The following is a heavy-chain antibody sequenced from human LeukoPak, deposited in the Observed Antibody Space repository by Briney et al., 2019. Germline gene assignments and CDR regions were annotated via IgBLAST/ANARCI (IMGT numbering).Heavy chain of an antibody. D-gene: IGHD6-13*01. J-gene: IGHJ3*02. V-gene: IGHV1-2*02. CDR2: INPNSGAT. CDR1: GYTFTAYF. Sequence: GASVKVSCKASGYTFTAYFIHWVRQAPGRGLEGMGWINPNSGATTFAQKFQGRVTMTRDTSISTAYMDLSRLKSDDTAVYYCARIRKSNSWYDAFDIWGQGTMVTVPS. CDR3: ARIRKSNSWYDAFDI.